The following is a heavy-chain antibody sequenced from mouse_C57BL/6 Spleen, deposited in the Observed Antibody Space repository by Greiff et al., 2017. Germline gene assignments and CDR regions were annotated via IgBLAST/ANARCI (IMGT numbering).Heavy chain of an antibody. D-gene: IGHD1-1*01. CDR3: AIYYGRRNYFDY. V-gene: IGHV14-3*01. Sequence: VQLQQSVAELVRPGASVKLSCTASGFNIQNTYMHWVKQRPEQGLEWIGRIVPANGNTKYAPKFQGKATITSETSSNTAYLQLSSLTSEDTAIYYCAIYYGRRNYFDYWGQGTTLTVSS. CDR1: GFNIQNTY. CDR2: IVPANGNT. J-gene: IGHJ2*01.